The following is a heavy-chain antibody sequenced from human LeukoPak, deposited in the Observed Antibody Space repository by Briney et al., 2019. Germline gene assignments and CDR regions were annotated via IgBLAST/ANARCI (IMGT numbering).Heavy chain of an antibody. Sequence: GGSLRLSCAASGFTVSSNYMSWVRQAPGKGLEWVSVIYSGGSTYYADSVKGRFTISRDNSKNTLYLQMNSLRAEDTAVYYCAKQLKGDYNFFDFDYWGQGTLVTVSS. CDR3: AKQLKGDYNFFDFDY. D-gene: IGHD4-17*01. CDR2: IYSGGST. V-gene: IGHV3-53*01. J-gene: IGHJ4*02. CDR1: GFTVSSNY.